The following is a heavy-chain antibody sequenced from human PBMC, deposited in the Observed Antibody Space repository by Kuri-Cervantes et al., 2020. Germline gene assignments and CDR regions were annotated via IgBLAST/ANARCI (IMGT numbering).Heavy chain of an antibody. V-gene: IGHV4-39*07. CDR1: GGSISSSSYY. CDR3: ARTPARVTMVQGVINYYYYMDV. CDR2: IYYSGST. D-gene: IGHD3-10*01. Sequence: ESLKISCTVSGGSISSSSYYWGWIRQPPGKGLEWIGSIYYSGSTNYNPSLKSRVTISVDTSKNQFSLKLSSVTAADTAVYYCARTPARVTMVQGVINYYYYMDVWGKGTTVTVSS. J-gene: IGHJ6*03.